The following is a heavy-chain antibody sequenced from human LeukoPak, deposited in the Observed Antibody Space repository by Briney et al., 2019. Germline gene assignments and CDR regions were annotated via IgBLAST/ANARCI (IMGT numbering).Heavy chain of an antibody. Sequence: ASVKVSCKASGYTFTSYYMHWVRQAPGQGLEWMGLINPTGDSTGYAQKFQGRVTMTRDMSTSTDYLELSSLRSEDTAVYYCARDRRESTIPGVFDIWGQGTMVTVSS. J-gene: IGHJ3*02. CDR3: ARDRRESTIPGVFDI. D-gene: IGHD2-2*02. V-gene: IGHV1-46*01. CDR2: INPTGDST. CDR1: GYTFTSYY.